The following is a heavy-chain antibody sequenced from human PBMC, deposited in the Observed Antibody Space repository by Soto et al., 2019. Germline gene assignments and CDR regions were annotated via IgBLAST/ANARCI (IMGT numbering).Heavy chain of an antibody. CDR3: ARGGPSNWDALDI. CDR1: GGTFSTYT. Sequence: GASVKVSCKASGGTFSTYTISWVRRAPGQGLEWMGRIIPMFGIAIYAQEFQGRVTITADKSTSTAYMEVSSLRSEDTAVYYCARGGPSNWDALDIWGQATMVTVSS. V-gene: IGHV1-69*02. CDR2: IIPMFGIA. D-gene: IGHD6-13*01. J-gene: IGHJ3*02.